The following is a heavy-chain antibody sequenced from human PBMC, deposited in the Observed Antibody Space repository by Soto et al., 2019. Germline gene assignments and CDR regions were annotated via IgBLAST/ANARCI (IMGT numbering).Heavy chain of an antibody. Sequence: GSLRLSCAASGFTFSSYSMNWVRQAPGKGLEWVSSISSSSSYIYYADSVKGRFTISRDNAKNSLYLQMNSLRAEDTAVYYCARGKQLAPQNYYYYGMDVWGQGTTVTVSS. D-gene: IGHD6-6*01. CDR1: GFTFSSYS. V-gene: IGHV3-21*01. CDR2: ISSSSSYI. J-gene: IGHJ6*02. CDR3: ARGKQLAPQNYYYYGMDV.